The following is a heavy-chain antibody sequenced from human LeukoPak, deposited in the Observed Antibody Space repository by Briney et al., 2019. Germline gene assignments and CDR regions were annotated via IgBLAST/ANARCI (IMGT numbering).Heavy chain of an antibody. Sequence: GGSLRLSCAASGFTFTSYAMSWVRQAPGKGLEWVSAISDSGGSTYYADSVKGRFTISRDNSKNTLYLQVNSLRAEDTAVYYCTKSIDYYDSSGYRYYFDYWGQGTLVTVSS. D-gene: IGHD3-22*01. CDR3: TKSIDYYDSSGYRYYFDY. CDR2: ISDSGGST. CDR1: GFTFTSYA. V-gene: IGHV3-23*01. J-gene: IGHJ4*02.